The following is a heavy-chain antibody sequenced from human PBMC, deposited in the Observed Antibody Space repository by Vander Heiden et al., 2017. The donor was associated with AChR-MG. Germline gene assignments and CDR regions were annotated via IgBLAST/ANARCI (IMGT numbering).Heavy chain of an antibody. D-gene: IGHD3-10*01. CDR2: IYYSGRT. V-gene: IGHV4-39*01. Sequence: QLQLQESGPGLVKPSETLSLTCTVSGGSIIRSAYYWGWIRQPPGKGLEWIGTIYYSGRTYYNASLNSRVTIYVDTSKNQFSLRLTSVTAADTAVYYCARHQYYGSGSYYRADAFDIWGQGTMVTVSS. CDR1: GGSIIRSAYY. J-gene: IGHJ3*02. CDR3: ARHQYYGSGSYYRADAFDI.